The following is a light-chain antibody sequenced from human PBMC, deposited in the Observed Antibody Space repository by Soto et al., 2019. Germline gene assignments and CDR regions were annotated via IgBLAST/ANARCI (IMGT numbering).Light chain of an antibody. CDR2: DAS. CDR3: QHRMNWPLT. V-gene: IGKV3-11*01. J-gene: IGKJ5*01. CDR1: QSVSSY. Sequence: EIVLALSAATLSLQQGERATRSCGASQSVSSYVLWYQQKPGQTPRLLIYDASNRATGIPARFSGSGSETDFTLTISSLEPEDFALYYCQHRMNWPLTFCQGTRLEIK.